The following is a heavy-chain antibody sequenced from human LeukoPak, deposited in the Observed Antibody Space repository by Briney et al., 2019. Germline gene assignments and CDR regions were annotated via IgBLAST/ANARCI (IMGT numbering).Heavy chain of an antibody. CDR3: ARAEGGLQLLQLPQYYFDY. D-gene: IGHD5-24*01. CDR2: INHSGST. CDR1: GGSFSGYY. Sequence: SETLSLTCAVYGGSFSGYYWSWLRQPPGKGLDWIGEINHSGSTNYNPSLKSRVTISVDTSKNQFSLKLSSVTAADTAVYYCARAEGGLQLLQLPQYYFDYWGQGTLVTVSS. V-gene: IGHV4-34*01. J-gene: IGHJ4*02.